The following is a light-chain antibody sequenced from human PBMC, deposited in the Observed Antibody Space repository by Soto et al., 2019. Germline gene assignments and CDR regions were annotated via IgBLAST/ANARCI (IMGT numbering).Light chain of an antibody. CDR2: GAS. CDR1: QSVSSSY. J-gene: IGKJ4*01. Sequence: EIVLTQSPGTLSLSPGERATLSCRASQSVSSSYLAWYQQRPGRAPRLLIYGASSRATGIPDRFSGSGSGTDFTLTISRLVPEDFAVYYCQQYGSSPLTFGGGTKVEI. V-gene: IGKV3-20*01. CDR3: QQYGSSPLT.